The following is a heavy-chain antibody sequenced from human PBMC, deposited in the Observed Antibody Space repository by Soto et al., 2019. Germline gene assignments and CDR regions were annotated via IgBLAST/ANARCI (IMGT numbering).Heavy chain of an antibody. CDR2: INHSGST. CDR3: ARVHRTTFLDRPYDY. CDR1: GGSFSGYY. Sequence: PSETLSLTCAVYGGSFSGYYWSWIRQPPGKGLEWIGEINHSGSTNYNPSLKSRVTISVDTSKNQFSLKLSSVTAADTAVYYCARVHRTTFLDRPYDYWGQGTLVTVSS. D-gene: IGHD1-7*01. V-gene: IGHV4-34*01. J-gene: IGHJ4*02.